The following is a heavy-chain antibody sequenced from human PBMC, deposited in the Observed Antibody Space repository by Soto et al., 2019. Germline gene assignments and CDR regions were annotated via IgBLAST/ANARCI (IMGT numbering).Heavy chain of an antibody. J-gene: IGHJ3*02. CDR3: ARHTGRLKYYYDSSGSRDAFDI. CDR2: IDPSDSYT. CDR1: GYSFTSYW. V-gene: IGHV5-10-1*01. D-gene: IGHD3-22*01. Sequence: GESLKISCKGSGYSFTSYWISWVLQMPGKGLEWMGRIDPSDSYTNYSPSFQGHVTISADKSISTAYLQWSSLKASDTAMYYCARHTGRLKYYYDSSGSRDAFDIWGQGTMVTVSS.